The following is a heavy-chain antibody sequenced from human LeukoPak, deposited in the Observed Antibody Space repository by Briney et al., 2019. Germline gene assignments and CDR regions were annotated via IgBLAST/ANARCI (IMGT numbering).Heavy chain of an antibody. J-gene: IGHJ5*02. CDR1: GYTFTSYW. D-gene: IGHD3-9*01. CDR2: IYPGDSDT. CDR3: ARNQYYDILTGYLNWFDP. Sequence: GESLKISCKGSGYTFTSYWIGWVRQMPGKGLEWMGIIYPGDSDTRYSPSFQSQVTISADKSISTAYLQWSSLKASDTAMYYCARNQYYDILTGYLNWFDPWGQGTLVTVSS. V-gene: IGHV5-51*01.